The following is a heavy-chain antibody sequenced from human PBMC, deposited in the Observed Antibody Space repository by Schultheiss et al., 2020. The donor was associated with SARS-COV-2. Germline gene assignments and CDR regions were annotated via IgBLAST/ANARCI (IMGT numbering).Heavy chain of an antibody. J-gene: IGHJ4*02. CDR1: GFNFGSYW. D-gene: IGHD1-26*01. V-gene: IGHV3-7*01. Sequence: GESLKISCATSGFNFGSYWMTWVRQAPGKGLEWVANMRGDGGMLNYMGSVKGRFTISRDNAKNSLYLQMNSLRAEDTAVYYCARAGVGDFDYWGQGTLVTVSS. CDR2: MRGDGGML. CDR3: ARAGVGDFDY.